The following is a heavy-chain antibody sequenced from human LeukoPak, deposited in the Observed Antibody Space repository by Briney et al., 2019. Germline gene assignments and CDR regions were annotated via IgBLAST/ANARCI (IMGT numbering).Heavy chain of an antibody. CDR2: IYYSGST. CDR3: ARLYCSGGSCYDY. Sequence: SETLSLTCTVSGGSISSYYWSWIRQPPGKGLEWIGYIYYSGSTNYSPSLKSRVTISVDTSKNQFSLKLSSATAADTAVYYCARLYCSGGSCYDYWGQGTLVIVSS. J-gene: IGHJ4*02. D-gene: IGHD2-15*01. CDR1: GGSISSYY. V-gene: IGHV4-59*08.